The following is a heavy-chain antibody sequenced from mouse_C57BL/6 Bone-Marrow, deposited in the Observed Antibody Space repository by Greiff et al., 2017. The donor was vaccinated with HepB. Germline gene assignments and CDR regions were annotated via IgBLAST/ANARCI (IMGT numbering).Heavy chain of an antibody. CDR1: GYTFTSYW. CDR2: IYPGSGST. J-gene: IGHJ2*01. CDR3: ARWAPYGYDAGYYFDY. V-gene: IGHV1-55*01. Sequence: VQLQQPGAELVKPGASVKMSCKASGYTFTSYWITCVKQRPGQGLEWIGDIYPGSGSTNYNEKFKSKATLTVDTSSSTAYMQLSSLTSEDSAVYYCARWAPYGYDAGYYFDYWGQGTTLTVSS. D-gene: IGHD2-2*01.